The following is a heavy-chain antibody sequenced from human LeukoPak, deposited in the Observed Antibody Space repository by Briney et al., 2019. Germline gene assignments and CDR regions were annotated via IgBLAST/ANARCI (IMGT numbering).Heavy chain of an antibody. D-gene: IGHD2-2*01. J-gene: IGHJ3*01. Sequence: GGSLRLSCAASGFTFSSFAISWVRQGPGKGLEWVASISGRGDGTSYADSVKGRFTISRDNTKNTLYLQMNSLRAEDTAVYYCAKAEYRSSTTCYAFDVWGQGTMVTVSS. CDR2: ISGRGDGT. CDR1: GFTFSSFA. CDR3: AKAEYRSSTTCYAFDV. V-gene: IGHV3-23*01.